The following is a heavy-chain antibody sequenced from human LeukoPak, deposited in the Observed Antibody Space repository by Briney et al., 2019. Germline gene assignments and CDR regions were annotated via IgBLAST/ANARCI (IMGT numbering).Heavy chain of an antibody. Sequence: GGSLRPSCAAAGFTYITYGMHCVSQAPGKGLEWVAVISYEGSNKYYADSVKGRFTSSRDNSQHTLYLQMNSLRAEDTAVYYCAVPPNGVYGMDGWGQGTTVTVSS. CDR2: ISYEGSNK. V-gene: IGHV3-30*03. J-gene: IGHJ6*01. CDR3: AVPPNGVYGMDG. D-gene: IGHD2-8*01. CDR1: GFTYITYG.